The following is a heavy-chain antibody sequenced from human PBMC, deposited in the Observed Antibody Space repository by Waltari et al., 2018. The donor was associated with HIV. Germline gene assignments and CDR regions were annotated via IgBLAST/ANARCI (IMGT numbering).Heavy chain of an antibody. V-gene: IGHV5-51*01. CDR2: IYPGDSDT. CDR3: ARRAEPMGYFDS. D-gene: IGHD2-8*01. J-gene: IGHJ4*02. CDR1: GYRFSNYW. Sequence: EVQLVQSGAEVKKPGESLKISCKGSGYRFSNYWIGWVRQMPGKGLEWMGIIYPGDSDTRYSPSFQGQVTISADKSFSTAYLRWSSLKASDTAMYYCARRAEPMGYFDSWGQGTLVTVSS.